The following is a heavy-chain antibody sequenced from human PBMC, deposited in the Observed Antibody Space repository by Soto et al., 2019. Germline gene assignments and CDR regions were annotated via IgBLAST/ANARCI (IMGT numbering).Heavy chain of an antibody. CDR1: GFTFSSYG. Sequence: GGSLRLSCAASGFTFSSYGISWIRLSPGKGLEWVSVISGGGDTTYYTPSVKGRFTISRDNSKNTLYLQMNSLRAEDTAVYYCAKCGGSGSYPNPIDYWGQGTLVTVSS. CDR2: ISGGGDTT. V-gene: IGHV3-23*01. CDR3: AKCGGSGSYPNPIDY. D-gene: IGHD3-10*01. J-gene: IGHJ4*02.